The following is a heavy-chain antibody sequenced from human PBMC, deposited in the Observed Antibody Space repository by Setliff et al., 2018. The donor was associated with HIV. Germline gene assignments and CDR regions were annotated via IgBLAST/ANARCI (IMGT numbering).Heavy chain of an antibody. CDR1: GASIRNGFYY. Sequence: PSETLSLTCTASGASIRNGFYYWHWIRQPPGKGLEWIGSIYYSGRAHYKSSLKSRVTISLDTSKSQFSLRLSSVTAADTAVYYCARGGNSAYWGQGTLVTVSS. J-gene: IGHJ4*02. CDR2: IYYSGRA. CDR3: ARGGNSAY. D-gene: IGHD2-21*02. V-gene: IGHV4-39*07.